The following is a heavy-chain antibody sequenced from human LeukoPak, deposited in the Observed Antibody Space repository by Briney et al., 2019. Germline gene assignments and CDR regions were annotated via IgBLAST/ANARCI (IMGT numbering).Heavy chain of an antibody. D-gene: IGHD3-9*01. V-gene: IGHV3-23*01. Sequence: PGGSLRLSCAASGFTFSSYAMSWVRQAPGKGLEWVSGISGSGGSTYYADSVKGRFTISRDNSENTLYLQMNRLRADDTAIYYCAKSTWFDYFDYWGQGTLVTVSS. CDR2: ISGSGGST. CDR1: GFTFSSYA. J-gene: IGHJ4*02. CDR3: AKSTWFDYFDY.